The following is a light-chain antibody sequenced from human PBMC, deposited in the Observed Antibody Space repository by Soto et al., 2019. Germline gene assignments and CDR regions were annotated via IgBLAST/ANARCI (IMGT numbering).Light chain of an antibody. CDR2: DVV. J-gene: IGLJ1*01. V-gene: IGLV2-14*03. CDR3: CSYSSSDSYV. CDR1: SGDVGRNNF. Sequence: QSVLSQPASVSGSPGQSITISCTGTSGDVGRNNFVSWYQHHPGKAPKLMIYDVVNRPSGVSDRFSGSKSGNMASLTISGLQAEDDADYYCCSYSSSDSYVFGTGTKLTVL.